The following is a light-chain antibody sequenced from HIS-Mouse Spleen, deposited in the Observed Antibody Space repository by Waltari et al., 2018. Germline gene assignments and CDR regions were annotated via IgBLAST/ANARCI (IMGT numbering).Light chain of an antibody. J-gene: IGLJ1*01. CDR2: EVS. V-gene: IGLV2-14*01. Sequence: QSALTQPASVSGSPGPSITISCTGTSSAVGGSNYVSWYQQHPGKAPKLMIYEVSNRPSGVSNRFSGSKSGNTASLTISGLQAEDEADYYCSSYTSSKNVFGTGTKVTVL. CDR1: SSAVGGSNY. CDR3: SSYTSSKNV.